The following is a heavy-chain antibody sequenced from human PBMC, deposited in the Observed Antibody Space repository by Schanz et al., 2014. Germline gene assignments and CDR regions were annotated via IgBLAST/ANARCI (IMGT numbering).Heavy chain of an antibody. CDR2: IGVDGTTT. J-gene: IGHJ1*01. V-gene: IGHV3-23*04. CDR3: AKDRRYYRVTGIYRDLQH. D-gene: IGHD3-10*01. Sequence: EVQLVESGGGLVQPGGSLRLSCLASGFAFSSYGMNWLRQAPGKGLEWVSVIGVDGTTTYYADSVKGRFTISRDNTKNTLQLQMSSLRPEDAAVYYCAKDRRYYRVTGIYRDLQHWGQGTLVTVSS. CDR1: GFAFSSYG.